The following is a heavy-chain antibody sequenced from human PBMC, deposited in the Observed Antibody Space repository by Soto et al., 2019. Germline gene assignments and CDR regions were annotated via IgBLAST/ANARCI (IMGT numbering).Heavy chain of an antibody. D-gene: IGHD3-22*01. J-gene: IGHJ4*02. Sequence: GGSLRLSCAASGFTFSSYAMSWVRQAPGKGLEWVSAISGSGGSTYYADSVKGRFTISRDNSKNTLYLRMNSLRAEDTAVYYCAKDGSWSSGYSYYFDYWGQGTLVTVSS. CDR1: GFTFSSYA. CDR3: AKDGSWSSGYSYYFDY. V-gene: IGHV3-23*01. CDR2: ISGSGGST.